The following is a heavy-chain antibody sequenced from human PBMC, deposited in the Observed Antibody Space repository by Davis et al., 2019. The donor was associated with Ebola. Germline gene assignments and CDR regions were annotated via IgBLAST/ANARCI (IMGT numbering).Heavy chain of an antibody. D-gene: IGHD4/OR15-4a*01. Sequence: SETLSLTCAVYGGSFSGYYWSWIRQPPGKGLEWIGEIIHRGGTNYNPSLRGRVTISVDSSKNQFSLKLSSVTAADTAVYYCATDYLKYWGQGALVTVSS. J-gene: IGHJ4*02. CDR2: IIHRGGT. CDR1: GGSFSGYY. CDR3: ATDYLKY. V-gene: IGHV4-34*12.